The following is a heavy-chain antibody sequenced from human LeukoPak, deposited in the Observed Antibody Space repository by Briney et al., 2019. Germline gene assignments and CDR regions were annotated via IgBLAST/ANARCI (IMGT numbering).Heavy chain of an antibody. CDR2: ISGSGGST. V-gene: IGHV3-23*01. J-gene: IGHJ4*02. D-gene: IGHD5-24*01. Sequence: GSLRLSCAASGFTFSSYAMSWVRQAPGKGLEWVSGISGSGGSTYYGDSVKGRFTISRDNSKNTLYLQMNNLRAEDTAVYYCAKEELEMATITGSDNWGQGTLVTVSS. CDR3: AKEELEMATITGSDN. CDR1: GFTFSSYA.